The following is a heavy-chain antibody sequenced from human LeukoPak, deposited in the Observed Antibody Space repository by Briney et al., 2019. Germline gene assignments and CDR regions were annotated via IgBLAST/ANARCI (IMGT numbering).Heavy chain of an antibody. CDR1: GGSFSGYY. D-gene: IGHD5-18*01. V-gene: IGHV4-34*01. Sequence: SETLSLTWAVYGGSFSGYYWSWIRQPPGKGLEWIGEINHSGSTNYNPSLKSRVTISVDTSKNQFSLKLSSVTAADTAVYYCARERGRSYGSVPYYYFYMDVWGKGTTVTVSS. J-gene: IGHJ6*03. CDR2: INHSGST. CDR3: ARERGRSYGSVPYYYFYMDV.